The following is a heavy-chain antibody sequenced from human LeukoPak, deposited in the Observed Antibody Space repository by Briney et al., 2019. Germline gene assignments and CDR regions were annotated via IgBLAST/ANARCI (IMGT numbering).Heavy chain of an antibody. CDR3: AREGAAAGPYYYYYYMDV. CDR1: GYTFTNYA. V-gene: IGHV1-3*03. Sequence: GASVKVSCKASGYTFTNYAMHWVRQAPGQRLEWMGWINGGTGNTKYSQECQGRVTITRDTSASTDYMEVSSLRSEDTAVYYCAREGAAAGPYYYYYYMDVWGKGTTVTISS. J-gene: IGHJ6*03. D-gene: IGHD6-13*01. CDR2: INGGTGNT.